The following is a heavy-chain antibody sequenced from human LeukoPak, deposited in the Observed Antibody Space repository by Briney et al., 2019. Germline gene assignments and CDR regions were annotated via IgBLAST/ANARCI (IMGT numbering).Heavy chain of an antibody. CDR2: MYYSGST. V-gene: IGHV4-59*08. CDR1: GDSISNSY. CDR3: ARSPRAGVTPWFFDY. J-gene: IGHJ4*02. D-gene: IGHD3-10*01. Sequence: PSETLSLTCTVSGDSISNSYWSWIRQPPGKGLEWIGYMYYSGSTNYNPSLKSRVTTSMDTSENQFSLKLTSVTAADTAVYYRARSPRAGVTPWFFDYWGQGTLVAVPS.